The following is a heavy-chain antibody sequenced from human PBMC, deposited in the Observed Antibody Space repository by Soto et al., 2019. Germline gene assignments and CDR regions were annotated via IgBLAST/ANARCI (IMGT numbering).Heavy chain of an antibody. D-gene: IGHD3-9*01. J-gene: IGHJ6*02. CDR1: GFTFSNHA. Sequence: LRLSCAASGFTFSNHAMSWFRQAPGKGLEWVSGIGGSGRNTYYADSVKGRFTISRDNSQNTLFLQMNSLRAEDTAEYYCARVLRYFDTPYGMDVWGQGTTVTVSS. CDR2: IGGSGRNT. CDR3: ARVLRYFDTPYGMDV. V-gene: IGHV3-23*01.